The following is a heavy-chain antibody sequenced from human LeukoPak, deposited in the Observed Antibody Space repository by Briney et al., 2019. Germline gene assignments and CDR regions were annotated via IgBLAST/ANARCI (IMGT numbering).Heavy chain of an antibody. Sequence: SETLSLTCTVPGGSISSYYWSWIRQPPGKGLEWIGYIYYSGSTNYNPSLKSRVTISVDTSKNQFSLKLSSVTAADTAVYYCARRTGRLRGYDYWGQGTLVTVSS. CDR1: GGSISSYY. D-gene: IGHD3-10*01. CDR3: ARRTGRLRGYDY. J-gene: IGHJ4*02. V-gene: IGHV4-59*01. CDR2: IYYSGST.